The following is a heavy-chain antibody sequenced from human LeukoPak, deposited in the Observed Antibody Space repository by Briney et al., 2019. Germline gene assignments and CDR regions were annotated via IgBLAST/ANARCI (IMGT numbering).Heavy chain of an antibody. Sequence: GGSLRLSCAASEXTVSTNYMSWVRQAPGKGLEWVSVIYTGGSTYYADSVKGRFTISRDNPKNTLYLQMNSLRDEDTAVYYCARSPVVTAILNWFDPWGQGTLVTVSS. D-gene: IGHD2-21*02. CDR2: IYTGGST. V-gene: IGHV3-53*01. J-gene: IGHJ5*02. CDR3: ARSPVVTAILNWFDP. CDR1: EXTVSTNY.